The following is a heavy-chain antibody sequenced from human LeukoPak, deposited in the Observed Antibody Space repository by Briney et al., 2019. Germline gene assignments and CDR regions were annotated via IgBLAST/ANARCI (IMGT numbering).Heavy chain of an antibody. CDR2: IGPTGSDR. D-gene: IGHD1-14*01. CDR1: GLTFSTYG. V-gene: IGHV3-21*06. CDR3: ATETNGRHYDY. J-gene: IGHJ4*02. Sequence: GGSLRLSCTASGLTFSTYGFNWVRQAPGKGLEWVASIGPTGSDRYHADSIKGRFTISRDNANNFLYLQMNSLRAEDTAVYYCATETNGRHYDYWGQGTLLTVSS.